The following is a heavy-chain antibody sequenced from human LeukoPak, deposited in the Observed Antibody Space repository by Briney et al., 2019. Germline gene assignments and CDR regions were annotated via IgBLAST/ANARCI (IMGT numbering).Heavy chain of an antibody. CDR2: INHSGST. D-gene: IGHD3-22*01. V-gene: IGHV4-34*01. CDR1: GGSFSDYL. J-gene: IGHJ4*02. CDR3: ARVFEYYDSSGYYYVGYFDY. Sequence: SETLSLTCAVSGGSFSDYLWNWIRQPPGKGLEWIGEINHSGSTNYNPSLKTRVTISVETSKNQFSLNLSSVTAADTAVYYCARVFEYYDSSGYYYVGYFDYWGQGTLVTVSS.